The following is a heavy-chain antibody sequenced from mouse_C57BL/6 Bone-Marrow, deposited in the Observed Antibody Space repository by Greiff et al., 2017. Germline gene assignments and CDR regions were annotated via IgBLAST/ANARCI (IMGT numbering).Heavy chain of an antibody. CDR2: IDPENGDT. J-gene: IGHJ3*01. Sequence: EVQLQQSGAELVRPGASVKLSCTASGFNIKDDYMHWVKQRPEQGLEWIGWIDPENGDTEYASKFQGKATITADTSSNTAYLQLSSLTSEDTAVYCCTAYYDGFAYWGQGTLVTVSA. CDR1: GFNIKDDY. D-gene: IGHD1-1*01. CDR3: TAYYDGFAY. V-gene: IGHV14-4*01.